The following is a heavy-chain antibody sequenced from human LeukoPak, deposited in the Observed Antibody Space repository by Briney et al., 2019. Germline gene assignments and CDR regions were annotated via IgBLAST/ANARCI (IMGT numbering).Heavy chain of an antibody. CDR2: IYYSGST. CDR1: GGSISSYY. V-gene: IGHV4-59*08. CDR3: ARQAIWFGDYYFDY. J-gene: IGHJ4*02. Sequence: PSETLSLTCTVSGGSISSYYWSWIRQPPGKGLEWIGYIYYSGSTNYNPSLKSRVTISVDTSKNQFSLKLSSVTAADTAVYYCARQAIWFGDYYFDYWGQGTLVTVSS. D-gene: IGHD3-10*01.